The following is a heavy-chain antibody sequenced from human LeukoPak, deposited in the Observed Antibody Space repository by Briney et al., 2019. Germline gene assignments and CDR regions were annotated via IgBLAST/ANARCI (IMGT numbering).Heavy chain of an antibody. CDR3: ARGHYDILTGYYPY. V-gene: IGHV4-38-2*02. CDR2: IYHSGST. CDR1: GYSISSGYY. Sequence: SETLSLTCTVSGYSISSGYYWGWIRQPPGKGLEWIGSIYHSGSTYYNPSLKSRVTISVDTSKNQFSLKLSSVTAADTAVYYCARGHYDILTGYYPYWGQGTLVTVSS. D-gene: IGHD3-9*01. J-gene: IGHJ4*02.